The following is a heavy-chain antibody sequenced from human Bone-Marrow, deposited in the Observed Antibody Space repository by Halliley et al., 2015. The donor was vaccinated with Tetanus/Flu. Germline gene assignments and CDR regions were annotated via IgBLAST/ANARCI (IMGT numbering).Heavy chain of an antibody. V-gene: IGHV5-51*01. J-gene: IGHJ1*01. CDR3: ATFEFSSSDFAF. Sequence: WMGIVFPADSDIKYSLSFQGRVPISADKSISTAYLQWNSLRASDTAIYYCATFEFSSSDFAFWGQGTPVTVSS. D-gene: IGHD2-15*01. CDR2: VFPADSDI.